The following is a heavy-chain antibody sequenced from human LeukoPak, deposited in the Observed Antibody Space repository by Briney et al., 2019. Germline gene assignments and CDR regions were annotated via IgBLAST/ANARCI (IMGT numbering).Heavy chain of an antibody. CDR3: ARWVLVVAVTLF. J-gene: IGHJ4*02. CDR2: ISGSGGST. V-gene: IGHV3-23*01. CDR1: GVTFSSYA. Sequence: GGSLRLSCAAPGVTFSSYAMSWVRQAPGKGLEWVSAISGSGGSTYYADSVKGRFTISRDNSKNTLYLQMNSLRAEDTAVYYCARWVLVVAVTLFGGQGTLVTVSS. D-gene: IGHD2-15*01.